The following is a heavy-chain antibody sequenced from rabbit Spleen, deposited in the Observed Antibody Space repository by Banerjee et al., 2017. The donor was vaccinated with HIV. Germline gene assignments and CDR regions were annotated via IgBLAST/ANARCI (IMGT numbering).Heavy chain of an antibody. D-gene: IGHD8-1*01. CDR2: INGVTGKA. J-gene: IGHJ4*01. V-gene: IGHV1S45*01. Sequence: QEQVVESGGGLVKPEGSLTLTCTASGFSFSNKVVMCWVRQAPGKGLEWIACINGVTGKAVYANWAKGRFTISKSSSTTVTLQMTSLTAADTATYFCARDAGSYDYIDVYFNLWGPGTLVTVS. CDR1: GFSFSNKVV. CDR3: ARDAGSYDYIDVYFNL.